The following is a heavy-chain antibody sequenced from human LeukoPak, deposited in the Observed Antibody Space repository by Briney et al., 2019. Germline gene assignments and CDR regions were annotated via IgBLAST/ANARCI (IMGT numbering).Heavy chain of an antibody. V-gene: IGHV3-33*06. Sequence: GGSLRLSCAASGFTFSSYGMHWVRQAPGKGLEWVAVIWYDGSNKYYADSVKGRFTISRDNSKNTLYLQMNSLRAEDTAVYYCAKTMYYYDSSGYYIGADYFDYWGQGTLVTVSS. CDR1: GFTFSSYG. CDR3: AKTMYYYDSSGYYIGADYFDY. D-gene: IGHD3-22*01. J-gene: IGHJ4*02. CDR2: IWYDGSNK.